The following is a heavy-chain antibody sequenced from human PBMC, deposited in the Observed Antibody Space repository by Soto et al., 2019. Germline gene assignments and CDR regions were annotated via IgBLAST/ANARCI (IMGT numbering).Heavy chain of an antibody. CDR2: IYYSGST. CDR3: ARVDIPRYGMDV. J-gene: IGHJ6*02. CDR1: GGSISSSSYY. D-gene: IGHD2-15*01. V-gene: IGHV4-39*01. Sequence: SETLSLTCTVSGGSISSSSYYWGWIRQPPGKGLEWIGSIYYSGSTYYNPSLKSRVTISVDTSKNQFSLKLSSVTAADTAVYYCARVDIPRYGMDVWGQGTTVTVSS.